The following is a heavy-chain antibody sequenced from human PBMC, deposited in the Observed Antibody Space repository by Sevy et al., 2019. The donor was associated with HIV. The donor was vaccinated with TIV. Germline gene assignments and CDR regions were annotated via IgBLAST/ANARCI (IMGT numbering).Heavy chain of an antibody. J-gene: IGHJ6*02. CDR3: ATGVLVMEWYSYVMDV. D-gene: IGHD2-15*01. CDR1: GGSIGSGGFY. V-gene: IGHV4-31*03. Sequence: SETLSLTCTVSGGSIGSGGFYWTWIRQRPGKGLEWIGYIYDSGTTSYNSSLRSRLIISIDTSKNQFSLRLRSVTAADTAVYYCATGVLVMEWYSYVMDVWGQGTTVTVSS. CDR2: IYDSGTT.